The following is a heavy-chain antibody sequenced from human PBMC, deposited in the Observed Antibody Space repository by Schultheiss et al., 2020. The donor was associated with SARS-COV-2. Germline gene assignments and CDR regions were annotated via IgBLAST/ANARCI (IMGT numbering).Heavy chain of an antibody. J-gene: IGHJ4*02. CDR2: IYTSGST. CDR1: GGSISSYY. V-gene: IGHV4-4*07. D-gene: IGHD6-13*01. CDR3: ARDAGVGSAAAGRVAVY. Sequence: SETLSLTCTVSGGSISSYYWSWIRQPAGKGLEWIGRIYTSGSTYYNPSLKSRVTISVDTSKNQFSLKLSSVTAADTAVYYCARDAGVGSAAAGRVAVYWGQGTLVTVSS.